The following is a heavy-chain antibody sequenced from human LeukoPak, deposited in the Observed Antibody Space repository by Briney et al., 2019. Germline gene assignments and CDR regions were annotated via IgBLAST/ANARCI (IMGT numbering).Heavy chain of an antibody. J-gene: IGHJ3*02. CDR2: INAVHGNT. Sequence: GASVKVSCKASGYTFTSYAIQWVRQAPGQRLEWMGWINAVHGNTKYSQKFQGRVTITRDTSASTAYMELSSLRSEDTAVYYCATSLRIAAAGTGEVSDAFDIWGQGTMVTVSS. D-gene: IGHD6-13*01. CDR1: GYTFTSYA. CDR3: ATSLRIAAAGTGEVSDAFDI. V-gene: IGHV1-3*01.